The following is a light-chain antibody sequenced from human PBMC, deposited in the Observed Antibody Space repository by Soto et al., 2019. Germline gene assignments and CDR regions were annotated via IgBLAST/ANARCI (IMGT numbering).Light chain of an antibody. Sequence: EIVLTQSPATLSLSPGERATLSCRASQSVSSYLAWYQQKPGQAPRLLIYDASNRGTAIPARFSGSGSGTDFTLTISSLEPEDFAVYYCQQRSNWPLTFGGGTKVEIK. CDR1: QSVSSY. V-gene: IGKV3-11*01. J-gene: IGKJ4*01. CDR2: DAS. CDR3: QQRSNWPLT.